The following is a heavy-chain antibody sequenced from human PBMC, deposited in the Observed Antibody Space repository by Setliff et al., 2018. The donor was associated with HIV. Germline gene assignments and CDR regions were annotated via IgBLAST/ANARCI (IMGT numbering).Heavy chain of an antibody. V-gene: IGHV4-34*01. D-gene: IGHD6-13*01. Sequence: PSETLSLTCAVYGGSFSDYSWNWIRQPPGKGLEWIGEINHSGSTNYNPSLKSRVAISVETYKNQSSLSLQSVTAADAAVYYCARQHGSSWRFDPWGQGTLVTVSS. CDR2: INHSGST. CDR3: ARQHGSSWRFDP. CDR1: GGSFSDYS. J-gene: IGHJ5*02.